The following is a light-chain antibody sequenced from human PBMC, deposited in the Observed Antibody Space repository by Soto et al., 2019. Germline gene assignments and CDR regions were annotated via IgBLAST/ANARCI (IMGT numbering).Light chain of an antibody. Sequence: DIQMTQSPSTLSVSVGERVTITCRASQTISSSFAWYQQKPGKPPKLLIYKASTLKSGVPSRFSGSGSGTEFTLTISSLQPDDFATYYCQHYNSYPDAFGQGTKVDIK. CDR3: QHYNSYPDA. CDR1: QTISSS. J-gene: IGKJ1*01. CDR2: KAS. V-gene: IGKV1-5*03.